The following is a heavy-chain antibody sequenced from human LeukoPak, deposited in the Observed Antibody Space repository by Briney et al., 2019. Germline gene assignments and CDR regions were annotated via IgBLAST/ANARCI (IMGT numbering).Heavy chain of an antibody. J-gene: IGHJ4*02. CDR1: GFTFSSYS. D-gene: IGHD3-22*01. CDR3: ARDEDRNYDSSGYRY. CDR2: ISSSSSYI. Sequence: GGSLRLSCAASGFTFSSYSMNWVRQAPGKGLEWVSSISSSSSYIYYADSVKGRFTISRDNSKNTLYLQMNSLRAEDTAVYYCARDEDRNYDSSGYRYWGQGTLVTVSS. V-gene: IGHV3-21*01.